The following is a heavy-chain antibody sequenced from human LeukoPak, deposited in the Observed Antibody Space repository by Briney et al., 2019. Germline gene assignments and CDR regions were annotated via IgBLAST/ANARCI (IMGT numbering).Heavy chain of an antibody. V-gene: IGHV1-46*01. CDR3: AREVKGIAAAGTRVEDY. J-gene: IGHJ4*02. CDR1: GYTFTSYY. CDR2: INPSGGST. D-gene: IGHD6-13*01. Sequence: GASVKVSCKASGYTFTSYYMHWVRQAPGQGLEWMGIINPSGGSTSYAQKFQGRVTMTRDASTSTVYMELSSLRSEDTAVYYCAREVKGIAAAGTRVEDYWGQGTLVTVSS.